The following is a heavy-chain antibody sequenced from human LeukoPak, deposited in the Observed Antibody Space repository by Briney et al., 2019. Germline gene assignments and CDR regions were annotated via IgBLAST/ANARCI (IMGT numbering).Heavy chain of an antibody. CDR3: ARERGTFDI. J-gene: IGHJ3*02. Sequence: PGGSLRLSCSASGFTFSGYGVHWVRQAPGKGLEWVAFIRNDGSNQYYADSVKGRFTISRDDSKSTLYLLMNSLRAEDTAVYYCARERGTFDIWGPGTMVTVSS. CDR2: IRNDGSNQ. V-gene: IGHV3-30*02. CDR1: GFTFSGYG.